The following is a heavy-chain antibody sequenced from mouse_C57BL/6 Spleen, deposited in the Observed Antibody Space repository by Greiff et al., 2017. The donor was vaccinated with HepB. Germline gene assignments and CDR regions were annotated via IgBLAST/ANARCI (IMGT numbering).Heavy chain of an antibody. V-gene: IGHV5-17*01. CDR2: ISSGSSTI. D-gene: IGHD1-1*01. CDR3: AREYYGSSYWFAY. Sequence: EVQLVESGGGLVKPGGSLKLSCAASGFTFSDYGMHWVRQAPEKGLEWVAYISSGSSTIYYADTVKGRFTISRDNAKNTLFLQMTSLRSEDTAMYYCAREYYGSSYWFAYWGQGTLVTVSA. CDR1: GFTFSDYG. J-gene: IGHJ3*01.